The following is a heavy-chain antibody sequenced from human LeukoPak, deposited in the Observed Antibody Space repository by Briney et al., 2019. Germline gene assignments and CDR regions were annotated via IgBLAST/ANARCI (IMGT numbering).Heavy chain of an antibody. D-gene: IGHD3-16*01. CDR1: GFXFSSYA. CDR3: ARGGGPPSHYNWFDP. V-gene: IGHV3-30-3*01. CDR2: ISYDGSDK. Sequence: GRSLRLSCAASGFXFSSYAIQWVRQAPGKGLEWVAVISYDGSDKYYADSVEGRFTISRDNSKNTLYLQMNSLRAEDTAVYYCARGGGPPSHYNWFDPWGQGTLVTVSS. J-gene: IGHJ5*02.